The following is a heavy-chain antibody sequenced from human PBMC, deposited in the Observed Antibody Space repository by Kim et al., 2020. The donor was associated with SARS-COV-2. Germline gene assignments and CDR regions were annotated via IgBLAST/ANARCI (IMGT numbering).Heavy chain of an antibody. V-gene: IGHV3-43*02. CDR3: AKTMEYRGYSGYAYYNYHDGMDV. J-gene: IGHJ6*02. D-gene: IGHD5-12*01. CDR2: ISGDGGNA. Sequence: GGSLRLSCAASGFSFDDYAMHWVRQAPGKGLEWVSLISGDGGNAYYADSVKGRFTISRDNSKNSLYLQMNSLRSEDTAVYYCAKTMEYRGYSGYAYYNYHDGMDVWGQGTTVTVSS. CDR1: GFSFDDYA.